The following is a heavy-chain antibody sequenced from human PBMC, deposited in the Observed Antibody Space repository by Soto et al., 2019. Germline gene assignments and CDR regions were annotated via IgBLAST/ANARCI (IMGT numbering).Heavy chain of an antibody. CDR3: AKGGGTSCYKGFWVDP. V-gene: IGHV3-23*01. Sequence: GTLRLSRAAPVFPFSIYAMTLGRQAPGKGLEWVSDVSGSVGSTYSADSVKGRSTISRNNSKGMLYIKMNSLRAADTAVYYCAKGGGTSCYKGFWVDPWGQGILVAVSS. D-gene: IGHD2-2*02. CDR2: VSGSVGST. CDR1: VFPFSIYA. J-gene: IGHJ5*02.